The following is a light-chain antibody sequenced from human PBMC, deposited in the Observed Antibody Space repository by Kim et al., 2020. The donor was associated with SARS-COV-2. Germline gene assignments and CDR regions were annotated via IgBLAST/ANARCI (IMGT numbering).Light chain of an antibody. Sequence: GQSVTISCPGTGSDVGNYNSDSWYQQHPGNAPKLMIYEFSTRPSGVPDRFSGSKSGNTASLTVSGLQAEDEAEYYCSSYAGSNNYVSGTGTKVTVL. V-gene: IGLV2-8*01. CDR1: GSDVGNYNS. J-gene: IGLJ1*01. CDR2: EFS. CDR3: SSYAGSNNYV.